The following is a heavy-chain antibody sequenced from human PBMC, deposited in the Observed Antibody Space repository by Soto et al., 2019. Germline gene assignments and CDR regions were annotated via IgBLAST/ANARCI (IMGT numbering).Heavy chain of an antibody. CDR3: ARWWMYAPRFDP. V-gene: IGHV4-30-2*01. Sequence: QLQLQESGSGLVKPSQTLSLTCAVSGGSISSGGYSWSWIRQPPGNGLEWIGYIYHSGSTYYNPALTSRVTTSVDRSKNQFALKLSSVTAADTAVYYLARWWMYAPRFDPLCQGTLVTVSS. CDR1: GGSISSGGYS. CDR2: IYHSGST. J-gene: IGHJ5*02. D-gene: IGHD2-8*01.